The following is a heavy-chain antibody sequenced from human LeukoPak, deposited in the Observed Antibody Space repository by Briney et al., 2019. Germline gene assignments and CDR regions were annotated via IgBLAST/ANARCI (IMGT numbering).Heavy chain of an antibody. Sequence: GGSLRLSCAASGFTLSGYWLHWVRQGPGKGLVWVSRINGDGSSASYADSVKGRFTISRDNAKNTLYLQMNSLRAEDTAVYYCARGFHIAADGSNVYWGQGTLVTVSS. CDR1: GFTLSGYW. CDR3: ARGFHIAADGSNVY. V-gene: IGHV3-74*01. CDR2: INGDGSSA. D-gene: IGHD6-13*01. J-gene: IGHJ4*02.